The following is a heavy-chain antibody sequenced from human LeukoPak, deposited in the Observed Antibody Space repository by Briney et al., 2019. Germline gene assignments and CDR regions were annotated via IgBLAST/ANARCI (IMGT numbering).Heavy chain of an antibody. D-gene: IGHD5-12*01. J-gene: IGHJ3*02. CDR3: AKDAVYSRYEDI. CDR2: ISGSGGST. CDR1: DFAFSSYA. V-gene: IGHV3-23*01. Sequence: GGSLRLSCAASDFAFSSYAMSWVRRAPGKGLEWVSAISGSGGSTYYADSVKGRFTISRDNSKNTLYLQMNSLRAEHTAIYYCAKDAVYSRYEDIWGQGTMVTVSS.